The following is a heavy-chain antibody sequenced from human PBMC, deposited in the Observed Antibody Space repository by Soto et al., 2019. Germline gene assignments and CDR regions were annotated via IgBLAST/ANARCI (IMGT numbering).Heavy chain of an antibody. CDR2: IIPIFGTA. CDR3: RSSIYYYDSSEDWFDP. CDR1: GGPFSTST. J-gene: IGHJ5*02. V-gene: IGHV1-69*01. Sequence: VRLVQSGTEVKKPGSSVKVSCMAAGGPFSTSTISWVRQAPGQGLEWMGGIIPIFGTANYAQKFQGRVTITADESTSTVFMDLSSLRSEDTAVYYCRSSIYYYDSSEDWFDPWGQGTLVTVSS. D-gene: IGHD3-22*01.